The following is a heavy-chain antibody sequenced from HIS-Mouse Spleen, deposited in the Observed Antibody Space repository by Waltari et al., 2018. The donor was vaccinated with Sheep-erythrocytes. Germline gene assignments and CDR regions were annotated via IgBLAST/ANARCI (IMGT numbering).Heavy chain of an antibody. CDR3: ARHKDTAMVHFDY. CDR2: IYYSGST. CDR1: GGSISSSSYY. J-gene: IGHJ4*02. D-gene: IGHD5-18*01. V-gene: IGHV4-39*01. Sequence: QLQLQESGPGLVKPSETLSLTCTVSGGSISSSSYYWGWIRQPPGKGLEWIGSIYYSGSTYYNPSRKSRVTISVETSKNQFSLKLSSVTAADTAVYYCARHKDTAMVHFDYWGQGTLVTVSS.